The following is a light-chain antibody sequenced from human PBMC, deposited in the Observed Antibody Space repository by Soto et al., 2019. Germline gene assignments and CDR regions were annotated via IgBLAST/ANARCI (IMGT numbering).Light chain of an antibody. CDR2: AAS. CDR1: QGISNY. Sequence: DIQMTQSPSSLSASVGDRVTITCRASQGISNYLAWYQQKPGKVPKLLIYAASTLQSGVPSRFSGSGSGTDFTLTISSLQPEDVATYYCQQYGSSLPWTFGQGTKVEIK. CDR3: QQYGSSLPWT. J-gene: IGKJ1*01. V-gene: IGKV1-27*01.